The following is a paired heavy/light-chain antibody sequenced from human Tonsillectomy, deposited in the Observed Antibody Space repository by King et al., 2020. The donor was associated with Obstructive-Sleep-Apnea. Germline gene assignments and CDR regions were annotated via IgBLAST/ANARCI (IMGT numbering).Light chain of an antibody. CDR3: QAWDSNTAF. CDR2: QDN. CDR1: NLGDAY. V-gene: IGLV3-1*01. J-gene: IGLJ2*01. Sequence: SYDLTQPPSVSVSPGQTASITCSGHNLGDAYASWYQQKPGQSPILVIYQDNRRPSGIPERFSGSNSGNTATLTISGTQAMDEADYYCQAWDSNTAFFGGGTKLTVL.
Heavy chain of an antibody. V-gene: IGHV1-8*01. J-gene: IGHJ4*02. CDR1: GYTFTSYD. Sequence: QVHLVQSGAEVKKPGASVKVSCKASGYTFTSYDINWVRQATGQGLEWMGWMNPNSGNTGYAQKFQGRVTMTMNTSRRTAYMELSSLKSEDTAVYFCARGRGSSGSFYIFDYWGQGTQVTVSS. CDR2: MNPNSGNT. D-gene: IGHD1-26*01. CDR3: ARGRGSSGSFYIFDY.